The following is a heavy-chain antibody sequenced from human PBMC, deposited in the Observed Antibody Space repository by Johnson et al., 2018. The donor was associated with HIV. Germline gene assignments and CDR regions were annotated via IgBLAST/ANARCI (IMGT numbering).Heavy chain of an antibody. CDR1: GFTFSSYG. D-gene: IGHD1-26*01. V-gene: IGHV3-30*02. Sequence: QVQLVESGGGVVQPGGSLRLSCAASGFTFSSYGMHWVRQAPGKGLEWVAFRRYDGRNKYYVDSVKGRFTIYRDNSKNTLYLQMNSLRAEDTAVYYCAKLVGASDAFDIWGQGTMVTVSS. J-gene: IGHJ3*02. CDR2: RRYDGRNK. CDR3: AKLVGASDAFDI.